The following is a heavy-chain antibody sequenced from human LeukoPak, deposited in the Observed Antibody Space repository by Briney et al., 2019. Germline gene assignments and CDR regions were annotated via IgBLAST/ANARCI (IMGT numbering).Heavy chain of an antibody. D-gene: IGHD3-10*01. Sequence: PGGSLRLSCAASGFTFSSYDMSWVRQAPGKGLEWVSVIYSGGSTYYADSVTGRFTISRDNSKNTLYLQMNSLRAEDTAVYYCARGFGEFLDYWGQGTLVTVSS. J-gene: IGHJ4*02. V-gene: IGHV3-66*01. CDR1: GFTFSSYD. CDR2: IYSGGST. CDR3: ARGFGEFLDY.